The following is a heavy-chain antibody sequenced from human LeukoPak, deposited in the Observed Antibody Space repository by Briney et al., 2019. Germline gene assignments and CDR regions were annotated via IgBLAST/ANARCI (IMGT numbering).Heavy chain of an antibody. V-gene: IGHV1-69*13. CDR3: ARSPSGYSGYDPVYF. CDR1: GGTFGSYA. CDR2: IIPTFGTA. J-gene: IGHJ4*02. D-gene: IGHD5-12*01. Sequence: ASVKVSCKASGGTFGSYAISWVRQAPGQGLEWMGGIIPTFGTANYAQKFQGRVTITADESTSTAYMELSSLRSEDTAVYYCARSPSGYSGYDPVYFWGQGTLVTVSS.